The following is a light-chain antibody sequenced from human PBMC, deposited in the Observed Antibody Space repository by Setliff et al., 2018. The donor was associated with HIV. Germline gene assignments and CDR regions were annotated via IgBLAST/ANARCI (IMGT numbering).Light chain of an antibody. CDR3: TSYTPSSTLRYL. CDR2: EVS. CDR1: SSDVGGYNY. V-gene: IGLV2-14*01. Sequence: QSVLTQPASVSGSPGQAITISCTGTSSDVGGYNYVSWYQQHPGKAPKLMIFEVSNRPSGVSNRFSGSKSDNTASLTISGLQAEDEADYYCTSYTPSSTLRYLFGTRTKVTVL. J-gene: IGLJ1*01.